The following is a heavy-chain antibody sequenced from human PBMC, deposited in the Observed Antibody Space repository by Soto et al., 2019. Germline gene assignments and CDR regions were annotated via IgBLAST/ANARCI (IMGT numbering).Heavy chain of an antibody. D-gene: IGHD3-22*01. CDR2: INPNSGGT. J-gene: IGHJ4*02. V-gene: IGHV1-2*04. CDR1: GYTFTGYY. CDR3: AXEVGNSYYDSSGYSHFDY. Sequence: ASVKVSCKASGYTFTGYYMHWVRQAPGQGLEWMGWINPNSGGTNYAQKFQGWVTMTRDTSISTAYMELSRLRSDDTAVYYCAXEVGNSYYDSSGYSHFDYWGQGTLVTVSS.